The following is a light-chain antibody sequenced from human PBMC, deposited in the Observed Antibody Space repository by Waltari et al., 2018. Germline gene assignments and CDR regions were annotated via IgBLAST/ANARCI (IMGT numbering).Light chain of an antibody. J-gene: IGKJ2*01. CDR3: QQYNYWPYT. CDR1: QRVSTK. Sequence: EIVITQSPATLSVSPGERATLSCWASQRVSTKLAWYQQKPGQPPRLLIYAASIRATGIPARFSGSGSGTEFALTISSPQAEDFAVYYCQQYNYWPYTFGQGTKLEIK. CDR2: AAS. V-gene: IGKV3-15*01.